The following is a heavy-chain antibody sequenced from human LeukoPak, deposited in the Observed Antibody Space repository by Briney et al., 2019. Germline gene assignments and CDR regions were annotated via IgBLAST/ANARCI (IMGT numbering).Heavy chain of an antibody. Sequence: SETLSHTCAVYGGSFSGYYWSWIRQPPGKGLEWIGEINHSGSTTYNPSLESRVTMSLDTSKNHFSLKLRSVTAADTAVYYCARDSGTTGEVKFDPWGQGTLVTVSS. CDR1: GGSFSGYY. D-gene: IGHD1-7*01. CDR3: ARDSGTTGEVKFDP. V-gene: IGHV4-34*01. J-gene: IGHJ5*02. CDR2: INHSGST.